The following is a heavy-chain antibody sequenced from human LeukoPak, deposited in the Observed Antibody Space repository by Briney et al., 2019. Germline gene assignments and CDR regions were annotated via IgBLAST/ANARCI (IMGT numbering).Heavy chain of an antibody. CDR1: GFTFSSYS. V-gene: IGHV3-21*01. CDR3: MTSSSHDYYYYYMDV. Sequence: GGSLRLSWAASGFTFSSYSMNWVRQVPGKGLEWVSSIISSSSYIYYADSGTGRFTISRDTAKNSLYMQMNSLRAEGTAVYYCMTSSSHDYYYYYMDVWGRGTTVTVSS. D-gene: IGHD6-6*01. CDR2: IISSSSYI. J-gene: IGHJ6*03.